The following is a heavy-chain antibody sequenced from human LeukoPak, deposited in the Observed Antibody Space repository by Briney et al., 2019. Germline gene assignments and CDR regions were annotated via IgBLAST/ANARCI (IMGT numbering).Heavy chain of an antibody. V-gene: IGHV3-7*01. CDR1: GFTFNAYW. D-gene: IGHD4-17*01. J-gene: IGHJ3*02. Sequence: GGSLRLSCAGSGFTFNAYWMTWVRQAPGRGRELVANINKDGSEEYYADSVKGRFTISRDNSKNTLYLQMNSLRAEDTAVYYCARGGDTVTSLDAFDIWGQGTMVTVSS. CDR2: INKDGSEE. CDR3: ARGGDTVTSLDAFDI.